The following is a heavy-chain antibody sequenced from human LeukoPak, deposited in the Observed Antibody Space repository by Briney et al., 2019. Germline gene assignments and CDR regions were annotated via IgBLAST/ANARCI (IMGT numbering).Heavy chain of an antibody. CDR3: ARGARAGYNLEPFDY. J-gene: IGHJ4*02. V-gene: IGHV4-59*08. CDR1: GGSMSIYS. D-gene: IGHD5-24*01. CDR2: IYYSGST. Sequence: PSETLSLTCTLSGGSMSIYSGRWIRQPPGKGLEWVGYIYYSGSTKYNPSLKSRVTISVDTSKNQFSLKLSSVTAADTAVYYCARGARAGYNLEPFDYWGQGTLVTVSS.